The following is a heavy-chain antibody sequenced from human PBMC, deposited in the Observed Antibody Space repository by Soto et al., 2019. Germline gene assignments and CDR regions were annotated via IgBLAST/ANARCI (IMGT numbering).Heavy chain of an antibody. D-gene: IGHD3-9*01. CDR3: ARHGVGDILTGQPDY. V-gene: IGHV5-51*01. CDR1: GYNFTNYW. CDR2: IYPGDSDT. Sequence: PGESLKISCPAFGYNFTNYWIGWVRQMPAKGLEWMGIIYPGDSDTRYSPSFQGQVTISADKSISTAYLQWSSLKASDTAMYYCARHGVGDILTGQPDYWGQGTLVTVSS. J-gene: IGHJ4*02.